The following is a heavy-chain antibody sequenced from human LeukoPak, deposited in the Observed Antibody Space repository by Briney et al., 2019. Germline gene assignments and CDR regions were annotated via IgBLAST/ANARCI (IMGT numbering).Heavy chain of an antibody. CDR3: ARGSYYYDSSGLWDYFDY. V-gene: IGHV3-21*04. CDR2: ISSSSSYI. D-gene: IGHD3-22*01. CDR1: GFTFSSYS. J-gene: IGHJ4*02. Sequence: GGSLRLSCAASGFTFSSYSMNWVRQAPGKGLEWVSSISSSSSYIYYADSVKDRFTISRDNAKNSLYLQMNSLRAEDTALYYCARGSYYYDSSGLWDYFDYWGQGTLVTVSS.